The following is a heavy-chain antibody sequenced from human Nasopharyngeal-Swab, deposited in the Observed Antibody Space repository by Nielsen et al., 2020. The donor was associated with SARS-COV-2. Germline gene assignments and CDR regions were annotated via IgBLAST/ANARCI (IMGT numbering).Heavy chain of an antibody. CDR3: ATHYYDSSGYYYWFDP. CDR2: IYYSGST. V-gene: IGHV4-39*01. CDR1: GGSISSSNW. D-gene: IGHD3-22*01. J-gene: IGHJ5*02. Sequence: SETLSLTCAVSGGSISSSNWWSWVRQPPGKGLEWIGSIYYSGSTYYSPSLKSRVTISVDTSKNQFSLKLSSVTAADTAVYYCATHYYDSSGYYYWFDPWGQGTLVTVSS.